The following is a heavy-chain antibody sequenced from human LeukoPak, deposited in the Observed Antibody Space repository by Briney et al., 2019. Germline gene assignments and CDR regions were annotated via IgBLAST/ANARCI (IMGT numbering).Heavy chain of an antibody. V-gene: IGHV3-23*01. Sequence: GGSLRLSCAASGFTFSSYAMTWVRQAPGKGLEWVSAISGSGGSTYYADSVKGRFTISRDNVENSLYLQMNSLRDEDTAVYYCARVAAGYSVNYFDYWGQGTLVTVSS. J-gene: IGHJ4*02. CDR1: GFTFSSYA. D-gene: IGHD4-23*01. CDR3: ARVAAGYSVNYFDY. CDR2: ISGSGGST.